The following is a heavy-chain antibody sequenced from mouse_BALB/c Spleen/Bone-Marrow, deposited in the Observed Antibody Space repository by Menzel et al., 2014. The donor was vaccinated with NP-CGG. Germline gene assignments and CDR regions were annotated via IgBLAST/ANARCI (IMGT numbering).Heavy chain of an antibody. D-gene: IGHD2-1*01. CDR3: ARLYGNYLFYAMDY. J-gene: IGHJ4*01. CDR2: IDPASGNT. Sequence: EVQLQESGAELVKPGASVKLSCTASGFNVKDTYMHWVKQRPEQGLEWIGRIDPASGNTKYDPKFQGKATITADTSSNTAYLQLSSLTSEDTAVYYCARLYGNYLFYAMDYWGQGTSVTVSS. CDR1: GFNVKDTY. V-gene: IGHV14-3*02.